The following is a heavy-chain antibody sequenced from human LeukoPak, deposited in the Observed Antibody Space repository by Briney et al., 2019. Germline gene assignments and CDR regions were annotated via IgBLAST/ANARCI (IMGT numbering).Heavy chain of an antibody. D-gene: IGHD3-22*01. CDR3: ARGQRIYDSSGYYFLKPFDY. Sequence: SETLSLTCTVSGGSISSGGYYWSWIRQHPGKGLEWIGYIYYSGSTNYNPSLKSRVTISVDTSKNQFSLKLSSVTAADTAVYYCARGQRIYDSSGYYFLKPFDYWGQGTLVTVSS. CDR1: GGSISSGGYY. CDR2: IYYSGST. V-gene: IGHV4-61*08. J-gene: IGHJ4*02.